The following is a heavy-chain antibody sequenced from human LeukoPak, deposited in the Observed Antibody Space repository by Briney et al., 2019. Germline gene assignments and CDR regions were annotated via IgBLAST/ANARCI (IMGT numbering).Heavy chain of an antibody. J-gene: IGHJ4*02. Sequence: GGSLRLSCAASGFTFSSYAMSWVRQAPGKGLEWVSAISGSGGSTYYADSVKGRFTISRDNSKNTAYLQMNSLKTEDTAVYYCTRHDWGSDYWGQGTLVTVSS. V-gene: IGHV3-23*01. CDR1: GFTFSSYA. CDR3: TRHDWGSDY. D-gene: IGHD7-27*01. CDR2: ISGSGGST.